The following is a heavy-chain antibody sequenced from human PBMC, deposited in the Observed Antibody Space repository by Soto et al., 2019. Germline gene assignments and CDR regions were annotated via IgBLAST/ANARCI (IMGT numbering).Heavy chain of an antibody. Sequence: QVQLVQSGAEMKKPGSSVKVSCQSSGGTFNTYAMNCVRQAPGQGPEWMGDISPMFGAANYAPKFQGRVTMTAEESTGTSYMQLSSLTSEDTALYFCAREVQVHTPAFVYWGQRTMVTVSS. J-gene: IGHJ4*02. D-gene: IGHD3-10*01. CDR3: AREVQVHTPAFVY. V-gene: IGHV1-69*01. CDR1: GGTFNTYA. CDR2: ISPMFGAA.